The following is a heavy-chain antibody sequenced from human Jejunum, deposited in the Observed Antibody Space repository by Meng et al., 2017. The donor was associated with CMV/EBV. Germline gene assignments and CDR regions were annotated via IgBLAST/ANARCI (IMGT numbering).Heavy chain of an antibody. V-gene: IGHV3-15*01. Sequence: AASAFIVTNAWMSWVRQAPGKGLEWVGRIKSKTDDGTTDYAAPVKGRFTISRDDSKNTLYLQMNSLKTEDTAVYYCTTDLHNWVYWGQGRRVTVSS. J-gene: IGHJ4*02. CDR1: AFIVTNAW. CDR2: IKSKTDDGTT. D-gene: IGHD5-24*01. CDR3: TTDLHNWVY.